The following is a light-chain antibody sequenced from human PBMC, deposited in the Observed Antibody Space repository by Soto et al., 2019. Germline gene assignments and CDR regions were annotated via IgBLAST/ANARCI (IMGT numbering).Light chain of an antibody. CDR1: QDISDV. V-gene: IGKV1-33*01. CDR3: QQFYDRPIT. Sequence: DIQMTQSASALSASVGDIVTITCQASQDISDVLNWYQQQPGKAPKVLIYDASKLQTGVPSRVSGRGSGKDFTFTISSLQPDDSRTYYCQQFYDRPITFGQGTRLEIK. CDR2: DAS. J-gene: IGKJ5*01.